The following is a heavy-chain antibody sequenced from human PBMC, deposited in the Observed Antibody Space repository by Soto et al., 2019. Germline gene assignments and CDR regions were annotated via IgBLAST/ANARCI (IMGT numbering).Heavy chain of an antibody. Sequence: QVQLVQSGAEVRKPGASVTVSCRSSGDSFNDYYIHWVRQAPGQGLEWMGWINPNSGVTKYAQKFQGWVSMTRDTSIRTVYMQLSRLRSDDTAVYYCARESGGATATVDYYYFYMGVWGTGTTVTVSS. CDR1: GDSFNDYY. CDR3: ARESGGATATVDYYYFYMGV. D-gene: IGHD5-12*01. J-gene: IGHJ6*03. V-gene: IGHV1-2*04. CDR2: INPNSGVT.